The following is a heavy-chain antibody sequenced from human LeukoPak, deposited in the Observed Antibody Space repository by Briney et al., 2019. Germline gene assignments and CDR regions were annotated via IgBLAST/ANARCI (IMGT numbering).Heavy chain of an antibody. CDR2: IYYSGST. D-gene: IGHD3-3*01. CDR3: ARHLGAAGVLRFDP. CDR1: GGSISSSSYY. V-gene: IGHV4-39*01. J-gene: IGHJ5*02. Sequence: PSETLSLTCTVSGGSISSSSYYWGWIRQPPGKGLEWIGSIYYSGSTYYNPSLKSRVTISVDTSKNHFSLTLTSVTAADTAVYYCARHLGAAGVLRFDPWGQGTLVTVSS.